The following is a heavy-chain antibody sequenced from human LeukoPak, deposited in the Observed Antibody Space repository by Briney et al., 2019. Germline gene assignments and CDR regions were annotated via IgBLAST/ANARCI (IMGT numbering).Heavy chain of an antibody. CDR1: GFTLSNYG. J-gene: IGHJ4*02. Sequence: GGSLRLSCAASGFTLSNYGMHWVRQAPGKGLEWVAVISYDGSNKYYADPVKGRFTISRDNSKNTLYLQMDSLRAEDTAVYHCAKEDYDGSGSYLGYWGQGTLVTVSS. CDR3: AKEDYDGSGSYLGY. CDR2: ISYDGSNK. D-gene: IGHD3-10*01. V-gene: IGHV3-30*18.